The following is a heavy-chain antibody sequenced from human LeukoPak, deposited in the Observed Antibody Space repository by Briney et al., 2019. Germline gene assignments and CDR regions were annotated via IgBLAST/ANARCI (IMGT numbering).Heavy chain of an antibody. CDR2: ISGSGGST. D-gene: IGHD6-19*01. Sequence: GGSLRLSCAASGFTFNNYNMSWVRQAPGKGLEWVSAISGSGGSTYYADSVKGRFTISRDNSKNTLYLQMNSLRAEDTAVYYCAKDPSMLAVATNFDYWGQGTLVTVSS. CDR1: GFTFNNYN. CDR3: AKDPSMLAVATNFDY. J-gene: IGHJ4*02. V-gene: IGHV3-23*01.